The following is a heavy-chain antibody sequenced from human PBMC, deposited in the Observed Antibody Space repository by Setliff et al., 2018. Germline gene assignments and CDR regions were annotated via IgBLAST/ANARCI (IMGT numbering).Heavy chain of an antibody. CDR3: ARTDGSGTYYNLDY. J-gene: IGHJ4*02. D-gene: IGHD3-10*01. CDR1: GYSFTSYW. Sequence: GESLKISCQGSGYSFTSYWIGWVRQMPGKGLEWMGIIYPRDSDTRYSPSFRGQVTISADKSISTAYLQWSSLKASDTAIYYCARTDGSGTYYNLDYWGQGTLVTVSS. V-gene: IGHV5-51*01. CDR2: IYPRDSDT.